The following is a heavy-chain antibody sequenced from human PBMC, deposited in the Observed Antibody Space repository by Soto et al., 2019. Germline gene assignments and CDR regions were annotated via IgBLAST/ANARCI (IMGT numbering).Heavy chain of an antibody. CDR2: LSGSGGTT. CDR3: AKQRADYGSGADTFYFDS. J-gene: IGHJ4*02. V-gene: IGHV3-23*01. D-gene: IGHD3-10*01. Sequence: EVQLLESGGGLVQPGGSLRLSCTVSGVTFSNYAMNWVRQAPGKGLEWVSSLSGSGGTTYYADSVKGRFIISRDNSKNTLYLLMNSLRAEDTALYYCAKQRADYGSGADTFYFDSWVQGALVTVSS. CDR1: GVTFSNYA.